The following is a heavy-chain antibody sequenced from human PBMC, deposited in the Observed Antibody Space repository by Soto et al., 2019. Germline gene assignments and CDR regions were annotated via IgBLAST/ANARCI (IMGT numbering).Heavy chain of an antibody. V-gene: IGHV4-34*01. CDR2: INPSGST. D-gene: IGHD2-15*01. CDR1: GGSFSGYY. CDR3: ARGRGCSGGSCRNWFDP. Sequence: QVQLQQWGAGLLKPSETLSLTCAVYGGSFSGYYWSWIRQPPGKVLEWIGEINPSGSTNYNPSLKSRVTISVDTSKTQFSLKLSSVTAADTAVYYCARGRGCSGGSCRNWFDPWGQGTLVTVSS. J-gene: IGHJ5*02.